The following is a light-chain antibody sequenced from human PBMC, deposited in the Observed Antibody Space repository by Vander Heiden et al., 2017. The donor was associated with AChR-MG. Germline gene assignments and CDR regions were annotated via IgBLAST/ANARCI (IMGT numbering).Light chain of an antibody. CDR1: QSVRSY. CDR3: QYRSNSIT. V-gene: IGKV3-11*01. J-gene: IGKJ4*01. CDR2: DAS. Sequence: EIVLTQSPATLSLSPGERATLACRASQSVRSYLAWYQQKPVQAPRLLIYDASNRANGSPARSTCSGPGTDFTLTSSSREHEDFAVYYGQYRSNSITFGGGTKVEIK.